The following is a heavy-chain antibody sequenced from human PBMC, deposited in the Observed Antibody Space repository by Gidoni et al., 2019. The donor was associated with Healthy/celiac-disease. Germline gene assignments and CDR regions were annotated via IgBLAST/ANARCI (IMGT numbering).Heavy chain of an antibody. CDR2: ISGSGGST. J-gene: IGHJ4*02. CDR1: GFTFSSYA. Sequence: EVQLLESGGGLVQPGGSLRPSCAASGFTFSSYAMSGVRRAPGKGLEWVSAISGSGGSTYYADSVEGRFTISRDNSKNTLYLQMNSLRAEDTAVYYCAKMPGIDYFDYWGQGTLVTVSS. V-gene: IGHV3-23*01. CDR3: AKMPGIDYFDY. D-gene: IGHD6-13*01.